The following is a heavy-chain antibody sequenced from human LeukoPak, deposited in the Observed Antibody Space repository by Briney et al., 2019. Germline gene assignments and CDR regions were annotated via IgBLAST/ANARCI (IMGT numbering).Heavy chain of an antibody. CDR3: ARDKGSSSDY. CDR2: ITRSNYI. V-gene: IGHV3-21*01. J-gene: IGHJ4*02. CDR1: GFTFSSYS. Sequence: GGSLRLSCAASGFTFSSYSMNWVRQAPGKGLEWVSSITRSNYIYYADSVKGRFTISRDNAKNSLYLQMNSLRAEDTAVYYCARDKGSSSDYWGQGTLVTVSS. D-gene: IGHD6-13*01.